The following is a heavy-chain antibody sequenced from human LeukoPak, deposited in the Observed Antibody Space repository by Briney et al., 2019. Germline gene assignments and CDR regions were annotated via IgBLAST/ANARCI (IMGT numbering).Heavy chain of an antibody. J-gene: IGHJ4*02. D-gene: IGHD6-19*01. CDR3: ARLGYGSGWDY. V-gene: IGHV3-74*01. Sequence: GGSLRLSCAASGFTFSNYWMHWVRQVPWKGLEWVSRINSDETSTSYADSVKGRFTISRGNGKNTLYLQMNNLRAEDTAVYYCARLGYGSGWDYWGQGALVTVSS. CDR2: INSDETST. CDR1: GFTFSNYW.